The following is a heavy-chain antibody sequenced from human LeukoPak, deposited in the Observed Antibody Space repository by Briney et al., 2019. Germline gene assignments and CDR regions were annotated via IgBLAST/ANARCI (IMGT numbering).Heavy chain of an antibody. J-gene: IGHJ4*02. V-gene: IGHV3-13*01. D-gene: IGHD6-19*01. Sequence: GGSLRLSCAASGFTLSYYDMHWVRQATGKGLEWVSGIDIPGNTYYPDSVKGRFTMSRESAKNSLYLQMNSLRAEDTAVYYCAKDLSSGSLPHDYWGQGTLVTVSS. CDR1: GFTLSYYD. CDR2: IDIPGNT. CDR3: AKDLSSGSLPHDY.